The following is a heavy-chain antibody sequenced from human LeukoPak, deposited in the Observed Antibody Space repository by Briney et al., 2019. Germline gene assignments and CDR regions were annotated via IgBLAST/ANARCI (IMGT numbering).Heavy chain of an antibody. J-gene: IGHJ6*02. CDR3: ARVSGSWYGMDV. V-gene: IGHV3-7*01. CDR1: GFDFSGYW. D-gene: IGHD6-13*01. CDR2: IKQDGSEK. Sequence: GGSLGLSCAVSGFDFSGYWMTWVRQAPGKGLEWVANIKQDGSEKYYVDSVKGRFTISRGNAKNSLYLQMNSLRAEDTAVYYCARVSGSWYGMDVWGQGTTVTVSS.